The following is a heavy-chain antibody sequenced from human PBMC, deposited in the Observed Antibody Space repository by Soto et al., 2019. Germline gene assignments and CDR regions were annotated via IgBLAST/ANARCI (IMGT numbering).Heavy chain of an antibody. CDR2: ISGYNGNT. Sequence: QVQLVQSGAEVKKPGASVKVSCKASGYTFSNYGISWVRQGPGQGLEWMGWISGYNGNTHSEEKVQDRIKMTTDTSTSTTYLELRSLRSDDTAVYFCARDPGFGVGYSYACAMDVLGQGTTVTVSS. CDR1: GYTFSNYG. CDR3: ARDPGFGVGYSYACAMDV. D-gene: IGHD5-18*01. V-gene: IGHV1-18*01. J-gene: IGHJ6*02.